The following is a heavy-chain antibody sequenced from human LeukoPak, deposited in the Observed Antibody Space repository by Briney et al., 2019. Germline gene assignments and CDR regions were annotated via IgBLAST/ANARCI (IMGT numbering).Heavy chain of an antibody. Sequence: PGGSLRLSCAASGFTFSSYAMSWVRQAPGKGLEWVSAISGSGGSTYYADSVKGRFTISRDNSKNTLYLQMNSLRAEDRAVYYCAKWSIVVVPAAPLPPPDAFDIWGQGTMVTVSS. CDR3: AKWSIVVVPAAPLPPPDAFDI. CDR1: GFTFSSYA. J-gene: IGHJ3*02. V-gene: IGHV3-23*01. D-gene: IGHD2-2*01. CDR2: ISGSGGST.